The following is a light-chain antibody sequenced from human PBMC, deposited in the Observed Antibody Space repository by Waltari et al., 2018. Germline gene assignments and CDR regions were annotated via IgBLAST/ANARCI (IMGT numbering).Light chain of an antibody. CDR1: QGVGKY. Sequence: EIVLTQSPCTLSLSPGERATLSCRASQGVGKYLAWYQQRPGQAPRLLLYHASIRATGITDRFSGSGFGTDFSLTISRLEPEDFAVYYCQKYDFLPATFGQGTTVEIK. V-gene: IGKV3-20*01. J-gene: IGKJ1*01. CDR3: QKYDFLPAT. CDR2: HAS.